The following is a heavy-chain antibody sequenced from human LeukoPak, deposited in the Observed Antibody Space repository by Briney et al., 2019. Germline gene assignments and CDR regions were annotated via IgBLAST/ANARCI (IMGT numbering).Heavy chain of an antibody. V-gene: IGHV3-9*03. J-gene: IGHJ4*02. CDR1: GFTFSNYW. CDR3: AKGGAAGTTDYFDF. D-gene: IGHD6-13*01. Sequence: GGSLRLSCAASGFTFSNYWMHWVRQAPGKGLEWVSGISWNSGSIGYADSVKGRFTISRDNAKNSLFLQMNSLRAEDMALYYCAKGGAAGTTDYFDFWGQGTLVTVSS. CDR2: ISWNSGSI.